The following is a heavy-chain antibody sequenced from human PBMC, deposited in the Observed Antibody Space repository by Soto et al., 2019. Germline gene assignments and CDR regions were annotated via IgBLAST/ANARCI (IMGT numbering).Heavy chain of an antibody. Sequence: QLFQSGGEVKKPGASVKVACKAAGFTFSRSGFSWVRQAPGQGLEWMGWISVYNGDSKIAQTFQDRVTLTTDTSANTAYMELRSLRSDDTAVYYCASSIPVGDIFPDPWLMGIWGQGTT. CDR1: GFTFSRSG. D-gene: IGHD2-21*01. V-gene: IGHV1-18*04. J-gene: IGHJ6*02. CDR2: ISVYNGDS. CDR3: ASSIPVGDIFPDPWLMGI.